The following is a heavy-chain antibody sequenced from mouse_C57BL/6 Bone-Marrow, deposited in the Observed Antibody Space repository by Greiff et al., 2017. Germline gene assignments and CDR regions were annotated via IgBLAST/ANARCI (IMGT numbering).Heavy chain of an antibody. CDR3: TRERNYDYDENFDV. CDR2: ISSGGDYI. J-gene: IGHJ1*03. CDR1: GFTFSSYA. V-gene: IGHV5-9-1*02. D-gene: IGHD2-4*01. Sequence: EVQGVESGEGLVKPGGSLKLSCAASGFTFSSYAMSWVRQTPEKRLEWVAYISSGGDYIYYADTVKGRFTISRGTARNTLYLQMSSLKYEDTAMYYCTRERNYDYDENFDVWGTGTTVTVSS.